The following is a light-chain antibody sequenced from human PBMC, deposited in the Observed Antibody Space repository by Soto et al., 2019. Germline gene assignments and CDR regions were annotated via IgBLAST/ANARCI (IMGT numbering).Light chain of an antibody. J-gene: IGKJ5*01. CDR1: LSLSRN. CDR3: QQYGTAPIT. CDR2: GAS. V-gene: IGKV3-20*01. Sequence: EILMTQSPAALSVSPGESATLSCRASLSLSRNLAWYQQKPGQAPRLLIYGASNRATGIPDRFSGTGSGTDFTLTISRVEPEDFAVYYCQQYGTAPITFGQGTRREIK.